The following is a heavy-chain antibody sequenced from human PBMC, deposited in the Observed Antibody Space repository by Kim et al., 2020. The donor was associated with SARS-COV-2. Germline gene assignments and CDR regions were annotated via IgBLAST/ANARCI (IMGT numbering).Heavy chain of an antibody. V-gene: IGHV3-23*01. CDR3: AKDQNSYDSSGYTAFDI. Sequence: VKGRFTISRDNSKNTLFLQMNSQRAEDTAVYYCAKDQNSYDSSGYTAFDIWGQGTMVTVSS. D-gene: IGHD3-22*01. J-gene: IGHJ3*02.